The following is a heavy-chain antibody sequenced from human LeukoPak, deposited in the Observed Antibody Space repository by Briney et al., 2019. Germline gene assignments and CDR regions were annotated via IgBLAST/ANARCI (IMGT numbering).Heavy chain of an antibody. CDR2: IVYSGST. D-gene: IGHD5-24*01. CDR1: GGSISSYY. CDR3: ARHREMDSYEAFDM. Sequence: SETLSLTCTVSGGSISSYYWSWIRQPPGKGLEWIGFIVYSGSTNYNPSLKSRVTISIDTSNNQLSLKLSSVTAADTAVYYCARHREMDSYEAFDMWGRGTMVTVSS. J-gene: IGHJ3*02. V-gene: IGHV4-59*08.